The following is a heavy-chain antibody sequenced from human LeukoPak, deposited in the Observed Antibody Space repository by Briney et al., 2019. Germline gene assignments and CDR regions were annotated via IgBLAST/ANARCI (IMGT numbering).Heavy chain of an antibody. CDR2: INHSGSN. CDR1: GGSFSGYY. V-gene: IGHV4-34*01. Sequence: SETLSLTCAVYGGSFSGYYWSWIRQPPGKGLEWIGEINHSGSNNYNPSLKSRVTISVDTSKNQFSLKLSSVTAADTAVYYCERGRTRVVRGVTVYYYGMDVWGQGTTVTVSS. CDR3: ERGRTRVVRGVTVYYYGMDV. J-gene: IGHJ6*02. D-gene: IGHD3-10*01.